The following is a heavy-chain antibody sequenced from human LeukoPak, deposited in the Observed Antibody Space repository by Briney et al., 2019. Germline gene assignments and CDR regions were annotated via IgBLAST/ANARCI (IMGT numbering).Heavy chain of an antibody. Sequence: PGGSLRLSCAGSGFTFNNYAISWVRQAPGKGLEWVSEISDSGGTTYYADSVKGRFTISRDNSKNTLYLQMNSLRAEDTAVYYCAKDQIGSVQYPNWFDPWGQGTLVTVSS. CDR1: GFTFNNYA. CDR3: AKDQIGSVQYPNWFDP. CDR2: ISDSGGTT. D-gene: IGHD4-11*01. J-gene: IGHJ5*02. V-gene: IGHV3-23*01.